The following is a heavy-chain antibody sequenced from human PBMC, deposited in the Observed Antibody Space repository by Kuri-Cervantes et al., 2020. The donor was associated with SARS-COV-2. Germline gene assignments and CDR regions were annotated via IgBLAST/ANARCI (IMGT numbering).Heavy chain of an antibody. V-gene: IGHV1-24*01. J-gene: IGHJ4*02. D-gene: IGHD3-22*01. CDR1: GYTLTELS. Sequence: ASVKVSCKVSGYTLTELSMHWVRQAPGKGLEWMGGFDPEDGETIYAQKFQGRVTMTEDTSTDTAYMELSSLRSDDTAVYYCARDPRGWYYYDSSGQLDYWGQGTLVTVSS. CDR2: FDPEDGET. CDR3: ARDPRGWYYYDSSGQLDY.